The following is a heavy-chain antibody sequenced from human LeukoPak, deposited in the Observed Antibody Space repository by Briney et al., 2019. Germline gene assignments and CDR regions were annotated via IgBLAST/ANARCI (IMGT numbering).Heavy chain of an antibody. CDR2: IKLDGSEK. D-gene: IGHD3-10*01. J-gene: IGHJ6*02. CDR1: GFTFGKYW. V-gene: IGHV3-7*03. Sequence: PGGSLRLSCVASGFTFGKYWMSWVRQAPGKGLEWVANIKLDGSEKNYVDSVKGRFTISRDNTKNSLYLQMNSLRAEDTAVFYCAREKMSSYYYYGMDVWGQGTTVTVSS. CDR3: AREKMSSYYYYGMDV.